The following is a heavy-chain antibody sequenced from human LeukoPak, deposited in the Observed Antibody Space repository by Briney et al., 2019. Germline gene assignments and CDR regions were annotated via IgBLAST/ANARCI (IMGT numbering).Heavy chain of an antibody. Sequence: GGSLTLSCAASGFSFSAYWMTWVRQAPGTGQEWVANINPAGSETYYVDPVKGRFSISRDNAKNLVYLQMNSLRAEDTAVYHCARFGYVAAVDVWGQGTPVTVSS. V-gene: IGHV3-7*01. J-gene: IGHJ4*02. D-gene: IGHD2-15*01. CDR3: ARFGYVAAVDV. CDR1: GFSFSAYW. CDR2: INPAGSET.